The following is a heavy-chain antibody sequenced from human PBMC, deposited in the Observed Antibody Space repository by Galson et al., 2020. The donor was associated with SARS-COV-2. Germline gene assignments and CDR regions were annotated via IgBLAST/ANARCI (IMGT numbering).Heavy chain of an antibody. CDR2: LYYGGST. V-gene: IGHV4-31*03. Sequence: SETLSLTCSVSGDSISRGGSYWSWIRQSPGKGLEWIGYLYYGGSTYYNPSLKSRVSMSVDTSKNQFSLRLSSVTAADTAVYYCARDRYYDTRAFDIWGQGTMVIVSS. D-gene: IGHD3-22*01. CDR1: GDSISRGGSY. J-gene: IGHJ3*02. CDR3: ARDRYYDTRAFDI.